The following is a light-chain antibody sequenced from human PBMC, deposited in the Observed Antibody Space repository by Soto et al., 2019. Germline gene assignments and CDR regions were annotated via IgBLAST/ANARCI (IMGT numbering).Light chain of an antibody. J-gene: IGKJ4*01. CDR1: QSVSGSY. Sequence: EIVLTQSPGTLSLSPGERATLSCRASQSVSGSYLAWYQQKPGQAPRLLIYGASSRATGIPDRFSGSGSGTDFTLTISRLEPEDFAVYYCQLYGSSPLTFGRGTKVEIK. V-gene: IGKV3-20*01. CDR3: QLYGSSPLT. CDR2: GAS.